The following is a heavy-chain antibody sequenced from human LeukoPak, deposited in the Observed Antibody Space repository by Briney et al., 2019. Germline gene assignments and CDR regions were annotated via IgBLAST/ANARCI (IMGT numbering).Heavy chain of an antibody. J-gene: IGHJ4*02. V-gene: IGHV4-34*01. CDR3: ARDIGDYYEDY. CDR2: INHSGST. D-gene: IGHD3-16*01. CDR1: GGSFSGYY. Sequence: SETLSLTCAVYGGSFSGYYWSWIRQPPGKGLEWIGEINHSGSTNYNPSLKSRVTISVDTSKNQFSLKLSSVTAADTAVYYCARDIGDYYEDYWGQGTLVTVSS.